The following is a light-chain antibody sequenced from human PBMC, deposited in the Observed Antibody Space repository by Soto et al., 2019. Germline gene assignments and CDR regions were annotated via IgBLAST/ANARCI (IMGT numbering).Light chain of an antibody. Sequence: EIVMTQSPATLSVSPGERASLSCRASQSISRNLAWYQHNPGQAPRLLIYAASTRATGIPARFSGSGSGTEFTLTISSLQSEDFAVYYCQQYNTWPPITFGQGTRLEI. V-gene: IGKV3-15*01. CDR3: QQYNTWPPIT. CDR2: AAS. J-gene: IGKJ5*01. CDR1: QSISRN.